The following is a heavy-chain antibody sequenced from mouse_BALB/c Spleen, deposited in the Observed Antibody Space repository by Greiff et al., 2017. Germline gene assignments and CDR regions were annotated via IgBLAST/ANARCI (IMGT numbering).Heavy chain of an antibody. V-gene: IGHV14-3*02. CDR3: ARRLYYGSSHFDV. CDR2: IDPANGNT. J-gene: IGHJ1*01. CDR1: GFNIKDTY. D-gene: IGHD1-1*01. Sequence: EVQLQQSGAELVKPGASVKLSCTASGFNIKDTYMHWVKQRPEQGLEWIGRIDPANGNTKYDPKFQGKATITADTSSNTAYLQLSSLTSEDTAVYYCARRLYYGSSHFDVWGAGTTVTVSS.